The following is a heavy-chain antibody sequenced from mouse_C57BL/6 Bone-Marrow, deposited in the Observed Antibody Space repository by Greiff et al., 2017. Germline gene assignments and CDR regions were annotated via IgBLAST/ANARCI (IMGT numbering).Heavy chain of an antibody. CDR2: FYPGSGSI. CDR1: GYTFTEYT. Sequence: QVQLKESGAELVKPGASVKLSCKASGYTFTEYTIHWVKQRSGQGLEWIGWFYPGSGSIKYNEKFKDKATLTADKSSSTIYMELSRLTSEDSAAYFCARHGPYYYGSSRPWFAYWGQGTLVTVSA. D-gene: IGHD1-1*01. J-gene: IGHJ3*01. CDR3: ARHGPYYYGSSRPWFAY. V-gene: IGHV1-62-2*01.